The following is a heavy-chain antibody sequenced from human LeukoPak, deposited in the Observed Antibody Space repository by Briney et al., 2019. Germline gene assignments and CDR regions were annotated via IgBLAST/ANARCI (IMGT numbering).Heavy chain of an antibody. D-gene: IGHD5/OR15-5a*01. J-gene: IGHJ3*02. CDR3: AREGSNDAFDI. Sequence: SVKVSCKASGGTFSSYAISWVRQAPGQGLEWMGRIIPILGIANYAQKFQGRVTITADKSTSTAYMGLSSLRSEDTAVYYCAREGSNDAFDIWGQGTMVTVSS. CDR2: IIPILGIA. V-gene: IGHV1-69*04. CDR1: GGTFSSYA.